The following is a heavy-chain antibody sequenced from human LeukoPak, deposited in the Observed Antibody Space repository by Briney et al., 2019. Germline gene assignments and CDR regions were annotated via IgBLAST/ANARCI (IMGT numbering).Heavy chain of an antibody. CDR3: ARSAAIRNKNYYYYYGMDV. V-gene: IGHV3-7*01. CDR1: GFTFSSYW. Sequence: GGSLRLSCAASGFTFSSYWMSWVRQAPGKGLEWAANIKQDGSEKYYVDSVKGRFTISRDNAKNSLYLQMNSLRAEDTAVYYCARSAAIRNKNYYYYYGMDVWGQGTTVTVS. J-gene: IGHJ6*02. D-gene: IGHD2-2*02. CDR2: IKQDGSEK.